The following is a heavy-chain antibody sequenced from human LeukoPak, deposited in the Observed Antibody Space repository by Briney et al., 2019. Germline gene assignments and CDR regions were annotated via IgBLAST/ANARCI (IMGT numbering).Heavy chain of an antibody. V-gene: IGHV3-7*04. CDR1: GFNFSDSR. J-gene: IGHJ4*02. D-gene: IGHD2-21*01. Sequence: GGSLRLSCATSGFNFSDSRMTWVRQAPGKGLQWVANINRDGTEKHFLDSVEGRFTISRDNAKKSLYLLMNTLRPQDTAVYFCVRGDWYFESWGQGTLVTVSS. CDR3: VRGDWYFES. CDR2: INRDGTEK.